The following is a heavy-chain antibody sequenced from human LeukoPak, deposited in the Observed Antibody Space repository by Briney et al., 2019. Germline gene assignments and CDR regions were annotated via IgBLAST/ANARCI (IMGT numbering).Heavy chain of an antibody. CDR3: AKEFSGDYLQFYFDY. V-gene: IGHV3-30*18. CDR1: GFTFSSYG. D-gene: IGHD4-17*01. J-gene: IGHJ4*02. CDR2: ISYDGSNK. Sequence: PGGSLRLSCAASGFTFSSYGMHWVRQAPGKGLEWVAVISYDGSNKYYADSVKGRFTISRDNSKNTLYLQMNSLRAEDTAVYYCAKEFSGDYLQFYFDYWGQGTLVTVSS.